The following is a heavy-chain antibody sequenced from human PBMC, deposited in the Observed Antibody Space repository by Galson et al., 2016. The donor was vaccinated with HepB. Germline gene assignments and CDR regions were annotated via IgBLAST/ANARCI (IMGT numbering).Heavy chain of an antibody. V-gene: IGHV3-53*01. D-gene: IGHD2-15*01. CDR2: IYSGGGT. Sequence: SLRLSCAASGFTFSSSAMNWVRQAPGKGLEWVSVIYSGGGTYYADSVKGRFTISRDNSKNTLYLQMNSLRAEDTAVYYCARDLPLLGWGQGTLVTVSS. J-gene: IGHJ4*02. CDR1: GFTFSSSA. CDR3: ARDLPLLG.